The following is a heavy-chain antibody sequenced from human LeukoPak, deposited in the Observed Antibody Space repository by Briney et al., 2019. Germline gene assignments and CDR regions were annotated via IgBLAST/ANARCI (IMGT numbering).Heavy chain of an antibody. V-gene: IGHV3-11*05. CDR3: ARADSSSWFDY. CDR2: ISSSGSST. J-gene: IGHJ4*02. CDR1: GFSFSDYY. D-gene: IGHD3-22*01. Sequence: GGSLRLSCAASGFSFSDYYMVWIRQAPGKGPEWVSVISSSGSSTKYADSVRGRFTVSRDNAKNSLFLQMNRLRPEDSAVYYCARADSSSWFDYWGQGALVTVSS.